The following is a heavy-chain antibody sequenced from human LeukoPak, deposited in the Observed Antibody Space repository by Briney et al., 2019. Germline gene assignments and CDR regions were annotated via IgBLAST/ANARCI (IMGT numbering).Heavy chain of an antibody. D-gene: IGHD6-19*01. J-gene: IGHJ3*02. CDR3: AKEGAASSGWYGDAFDI. CDR1: GFTFSSYA. CDR2: ISGSGGST. V-gene: IGHV3-23*01. Sequence: QAGGSLRLSCAASGFTFSSYAMSWVRQAPGKGMEWVSAISGSGGSTYSPDSVKGPFTISRDNSKNTLYLQMKSLRAEDTAVYYCAKEGAASSGWYGDAFDIWGQGTMVTVSS.